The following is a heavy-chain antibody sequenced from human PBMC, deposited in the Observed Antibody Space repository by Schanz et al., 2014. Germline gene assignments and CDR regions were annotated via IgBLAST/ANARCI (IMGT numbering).Heavy chain of an antibody. J-gene: IGHJ5*02. CDR1: GFTFSTHA. CDR2: VSSDGNND. CDR3: AKQHSVPGVICLSWFAS. D-gene: IGHD3-10*01. Sequence: VQLVESGGGVVQPGRSLRLSCAASGFTFSTHAMHWVRQAPGKGLEWVALVSSDGNNDYYTDSVKGRFTISRDNSKNTVHLQMHSLRAADTTVYYCAKQHSVPGVICLSWFASWGQGTLVTVSS. V-gene: IGHV3-30*18.